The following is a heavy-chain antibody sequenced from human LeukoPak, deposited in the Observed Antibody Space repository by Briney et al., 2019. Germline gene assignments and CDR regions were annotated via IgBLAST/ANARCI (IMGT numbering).Heavy chain of an antibody. CDR2: INWNGGST. V-gene: IGHV3-20*04. J-gene: IGHJ4*02. Sequence: GGSLRLSCAASGFSFDDYGMSWVRQAPGKGLEWVSGINWNGGSTGYADSVKGRFTISRDNAKNSLYLQMNSLRAEDTALYYCARDGGGYCSGGNCPNDYWGQGTLVTVSS. CDR1: GFSFDDYG. CDR3: ARDGGGYCSGGNCPNDY. D-gene: IGHD2-15*01.